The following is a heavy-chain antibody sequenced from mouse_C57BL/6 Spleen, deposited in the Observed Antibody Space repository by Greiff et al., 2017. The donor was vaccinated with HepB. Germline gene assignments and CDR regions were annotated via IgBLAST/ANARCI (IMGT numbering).Heavy chain of an antibody. CDR2: ISDGGSYT. CDR3: ARETELFPFDY. D-gene: IGHD1-1*02. J-gene: IGHJ2*01. Sequence: DVMLVESGGGLVKPGGSLKLSCAASGFTFSSYAMSWVRQTPEKRLEWVATISDGGSYTYYPDNVKGRFTISRDNAKNNLYLQMSHLKSEDTAMYYCARETELFPFDYWGQGTTLTVSS. V-gene: IGHV5-4*01. CDR1: GFTFSSYA.